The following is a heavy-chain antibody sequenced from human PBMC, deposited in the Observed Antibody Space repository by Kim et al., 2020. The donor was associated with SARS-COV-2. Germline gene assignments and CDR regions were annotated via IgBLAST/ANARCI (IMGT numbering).Heavy chain of an antibody. J-gene: IGHJ4*02. Sequence: ASVKVSCKTSGYTFTRYSIHWVRQAPGQGLEWMGAIDCGDGYTKYSEKFQGRVTFTRDTSASTAYMELSGLRCEDSAVFYCLGGYYFDYWGQGTPDTFSS. V-gene: IGHV1-3*01. CDR2: IDCGDGYT. CDR3: LGGYYFDY. D-gene: IGHD2-15*01. CDR1: GYTFTRYS.